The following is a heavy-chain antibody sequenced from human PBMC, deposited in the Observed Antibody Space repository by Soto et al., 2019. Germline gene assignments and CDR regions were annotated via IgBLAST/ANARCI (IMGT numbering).Heavy chain of an antibody. CDR1: GGSISGYN. V-gene: IGHV4-59*01. J-gene: IGHJ6*02. Sequence: QVQLQESGPGLLKPSETLSLTCTASGGSISGYNWRWIRQPPGKGLEWIGYIYYSGVTNNNPSLKSRVTISVDTPKNHFSLKLSAVTDADTAVYYCARGGMDVWGQGTTVTVSS. CDR2: IYYSGVT. CDR3: ARGGMDV.